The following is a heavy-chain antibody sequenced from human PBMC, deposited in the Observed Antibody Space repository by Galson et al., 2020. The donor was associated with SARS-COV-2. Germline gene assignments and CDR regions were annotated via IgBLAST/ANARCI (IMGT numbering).Heavy chain of an antibody. CDR3: AREEGSGWSDY. D-gene: IGHD6-19*01. CDR1: GFTFSSYS. CDR2: ISSSSSYI. Sequence: GESLKISCAASGFTFSSYSMNWVRQAPGKGLEWVSSISSSSSYIYYADSVKGRFTISRDNAKNSLYLQMNSLRAEDTAVYYCAREEGSGWSDYWGQGTLVTVSS. J-gene: IGHJ4*02. V-gene: IGHV3-21*01.